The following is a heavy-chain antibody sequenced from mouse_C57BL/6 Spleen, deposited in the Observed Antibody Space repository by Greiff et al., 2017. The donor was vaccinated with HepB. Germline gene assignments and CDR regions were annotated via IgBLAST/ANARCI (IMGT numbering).Heavy chain of an antibody. CDR3: TRDINSFRDAMDY. V-gene: IGHV6-6*01. CDR1: GFTFSDAW. D-gene: IGHD1-1*01. CDR2: IRNKANNHAT. Sequence: EVKVEESGGGLVQPGGSMKLSCAASGFTFSDAWMDWVRQSPEKGLEWVAEIRNKANNHATYYAESVKGRFTISRDDSKSSVYLQKISLRAEDTVIYHCTRDINSFRDAMDYWGQGTSVTVSS. J-gene: IGHJ4*01.